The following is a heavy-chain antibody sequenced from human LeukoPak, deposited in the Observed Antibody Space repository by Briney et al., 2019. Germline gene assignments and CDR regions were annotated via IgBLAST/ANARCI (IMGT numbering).Heavy chain of an antibody. CDR1: GFTFSSYA. CDR2: ISGSGGST. Sequence: PGGSLRLSCAASGFTFSSYAMSWVRQAPGKGLEGVSAISGSGGSTYYADSVKGRFTISRDNSKNTLYLQMNSLRAEDTAVYYCAECNRRGATTGFDYWGQGTLVTVSS. CDR3: AECNRRGATTGFDY. D-gene: IGHD4-17*01. V-gene: IGHV3-23*01. J-gene: IGHJ4*02.